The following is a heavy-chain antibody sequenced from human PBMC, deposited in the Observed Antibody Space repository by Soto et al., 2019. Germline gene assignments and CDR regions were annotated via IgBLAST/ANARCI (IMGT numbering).Heavy chain of an antibody. CDR2: IYYSGST. D-gene: IGHD5-18*01. J-gene: IGHJ6*02. CDR3: ARGGYSYDSYYYYYGMDV. V-gene: IGHV4-59*01. Sequence: QVQLQESGPGLVKPSETLSLTCTVSGGSISSYYWSWIRQPPGKGLEWIGYIYYSGSTNYNPSLKSRVTISVDTSKNQFSLKLSSVTAADTAVYYCARGGYSYDSYYYYYGMDVWGQGTTVTVSS. CDR1: GGSISSYY.